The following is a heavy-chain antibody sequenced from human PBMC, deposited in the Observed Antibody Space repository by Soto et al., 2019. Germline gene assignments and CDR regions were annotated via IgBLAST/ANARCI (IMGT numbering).Heavy chain of an antibody. D-gene: IGHD3-3*01. CDR2: IESKADGGTT. Sequence: EVQLVESGGGLVEPGGSLRLSCVASGFTFTDAWMHWVRQAPGKGLEWVGRIESKADGGTTNYAAPVKGRFTISRDDSKNTLFLQMNSLKTEDTAVYYCAAWYYESWSGYYPYNWFDPWGQGTLVTVSS. J-gene: IGHJ5*02. CDR3: AAWYYESWSGYYPYNWFDP. CDR1: GFTFTDAW. V-gene: IGHV3-15*04.